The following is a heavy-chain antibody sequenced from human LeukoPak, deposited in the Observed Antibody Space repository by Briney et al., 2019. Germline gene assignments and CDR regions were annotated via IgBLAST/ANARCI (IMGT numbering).Heavy chain of an antibody. CDR2: IYYSGST. V-gene: IGHV4-59*08. J-gene: IGHJ3*02. CDR3: ARHAPASSRYSWSNAFDI. Sequence: PSETLSLTCTVSGGSISSYYWSWIRQPPGKGLEWIGYIYYSGSTNYNPSLKSRVTISVDTSKNQFSLKLSSVTAADTAVYYCARHAPASSRYSWSNAFDIWGQGTMVTVSS. CDR1: GGSISSYY. D-gene: IGHD2-2*01.